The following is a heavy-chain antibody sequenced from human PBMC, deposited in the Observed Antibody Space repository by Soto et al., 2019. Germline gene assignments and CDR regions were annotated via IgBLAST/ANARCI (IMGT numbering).Heavy chain of an antibody. J-gene: IGHJ6*02. D-gene: IGHD6-13*01. V-gene: IGHV4-59*11. CDR3: AGSPYYYYGMDV. Sequence: SETLSLTCTVSGGSISSHYWNWIRQPPGKGLEWIGYIYYGGSTTYNPSLKSRVTISVDTSKNQFSLKLDSVTAADTAVYYCAGSPYYYYGMDVWGQGTSVTVSS. CDR1: GGSISSHY. CDR2: IYYGGST.